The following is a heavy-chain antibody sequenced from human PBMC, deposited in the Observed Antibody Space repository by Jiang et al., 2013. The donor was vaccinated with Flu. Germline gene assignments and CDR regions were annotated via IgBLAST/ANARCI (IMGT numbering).Heavy chain of an antibody. CDR1: GFTFSDLA. D-gene: IGHD2-21*01. V-gene: IGHV3-64D*06. CDR2: INNKGDGH. J-gene: IGHJ4*02. Sequence: LVQPGGSLRLSCSASGFTFSDLAMHWVRQAPRRGLEYVSFINNKGDGHDYADSVKGRFTISRDNSKNTLYLEMNSLRPEDTAVYYCVRDLWGFDYWGQGTLVTVSS. CDR3: VRDLWGFDY.